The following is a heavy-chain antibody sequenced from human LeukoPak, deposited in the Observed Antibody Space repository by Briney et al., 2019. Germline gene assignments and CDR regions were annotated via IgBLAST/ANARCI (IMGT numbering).Heavy chain of an antibody. V-gene: IGHV3-7*01. CDR2: INDDGSDA. CDR1: GFTFSSYW. CDR3: ARDRRATYYYGSGSYSWYFDL. J-gene: IGHJ2*01. D-gene: IGHD3-10*01. Sequence: GGSLRLSCAASGFTFSSYWMTWVRQAPGKGLEWVANINDDGSDANYVDSVKGRFTVSRDNAKNSLYLQMNSLRAEDTAVYYCARDRRATYYYGSGSYSWYFDLWGRGTLVTVSS.